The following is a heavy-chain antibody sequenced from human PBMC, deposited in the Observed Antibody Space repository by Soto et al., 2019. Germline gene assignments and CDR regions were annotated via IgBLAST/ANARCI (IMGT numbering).Heavy chain of an antibody. CDR3: ARERMLGDYYYYGMDV. CDR1: GYAFTSYY. CDR2: INPSGGST. J-gene: IGHJ6*02. V-gene: IGHV1-46*01. Sequence: AASVKVSCKASGYAFTSYYIHWVRQAPGQGLEWMGIINPSGGSTSYAQKFQGRVTMTRDTSTSTVYMELSSLRSEDTAVYYCARERMLGDYYYYGMDVWGQGTTVTVSS. D-gene: IGHD1-26*01.